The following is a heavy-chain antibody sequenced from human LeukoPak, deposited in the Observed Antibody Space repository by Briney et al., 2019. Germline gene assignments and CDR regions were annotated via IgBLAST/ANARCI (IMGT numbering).Heavy chain of an antibody. CDR1: GGSISSYY. Sequence: SETLSLTCTVSGGSISSYYWSWIRQPPGKGLEWIGYIYYSGSTNYNPSLKSRVTISVDTSENQFSLKLSSVTAADTAVYYCARFKVDSSGYYPRGYYYYMDVWGKGTTVTVSS. CDR2: IYYSGST. J-gene: IGHJ6*03. D-gene: IGHD3-22*01. CDR3: ARFKVDSSGYYPRGYYYYMDV. V-gene: IGHV4-59*08.